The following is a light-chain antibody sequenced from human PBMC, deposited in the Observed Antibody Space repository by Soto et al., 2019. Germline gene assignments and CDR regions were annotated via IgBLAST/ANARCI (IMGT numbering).Light chain of an antibody. CDR1: SSDVGAFTY. J-gene: IGLJ1*01. CDR2: DVR. CDR3: SSYVGDSNYV. Sequence: QSALTQPPSVSGSPDQSVTITCAGTSSDVGAFTYVSWYQQHPGKAPKLMIFDVRERPSGVPDRFSGSRSGNTASLTISGLQTEDEADYYCSSYVGDSNYVFGPGTKLTVL. V-gene: IGLV2-11*01.